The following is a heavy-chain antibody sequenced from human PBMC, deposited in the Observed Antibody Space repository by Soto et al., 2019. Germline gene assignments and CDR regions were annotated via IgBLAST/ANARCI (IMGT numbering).Heavy chain of an antibody. CDR1: GYTFTGYY. Sequence: ASVKVSCKASGYTFTGYYMHWVRQAPGQGLEWMGWINPNSGGTNYAQKFQGRVTMTRDTSISTACMELSRLRSDDTAVYYCARDEGSSSGFDYWGQGTLVTVS. D-gene: IGHD6-6*01. CDR3: ARDEGSSSGFDY. J-gene: IGHJ4*02. CDR2: INPNSGGT. V-gene: IGHV1-2*02.